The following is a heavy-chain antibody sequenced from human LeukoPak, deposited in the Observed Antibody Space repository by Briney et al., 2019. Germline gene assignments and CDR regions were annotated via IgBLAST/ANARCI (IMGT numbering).Heavy chain of an antibody. CDR3: ARVTAIPMPAFDI. CDR2: ISGSGSST. J-gene: IGHJ3*02. Sequence: PGGSLRLPCAASGFTFNNYAMSWVRQAPGKGLEWVSSISGSGSSTWYADSVKGRFTISRGNSKNTLYLQMNSLRAEDTAVYYCARVTAIPMPAFDIWGQGTMVTVSS. V-gene: IGHV3-23*01. CDR1: GFTFNNYA. D-gene: IGHD2-21*02.